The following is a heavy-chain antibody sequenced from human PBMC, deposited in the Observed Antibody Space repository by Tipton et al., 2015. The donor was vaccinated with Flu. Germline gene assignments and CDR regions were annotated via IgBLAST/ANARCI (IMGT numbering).Heavy chain of an antibody. J-gene: IGHJ4*02. CDR1: GFTFSTFS. D-gene: IGHD2-15*01. CDR3: GKGRDCSDSACYGVSDS. Sequence: SLRLSCAASGFTFSTFSMKWVRQAPGTGLEWVSSISGSGDSIYYADSVKGRFTISRDNAKNSLYLQMNSLRAEDTAVYFCGKGRDCSDSACYGVSDSWGQGTLVTVTS. V-gene: IGHV3-21*01. CDR2: ISGSGDSI.